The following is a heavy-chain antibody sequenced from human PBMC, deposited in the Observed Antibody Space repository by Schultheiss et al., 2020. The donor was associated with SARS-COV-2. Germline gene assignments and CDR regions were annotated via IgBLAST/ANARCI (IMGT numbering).Heavy chain of an antibody. Sequence: LRLSCTVSNGSITSGDYYWSWIRQPPGKGLEWIGYIYYSGSIYNNPSLKSRVTMSVDTSKNQFSLKLSSVTAADTAVYYCAREGIAAAYGMDVWGQGTTVTVSS. CDR1: NGSITSGDYY. J-gene: IGHJ6*02. CDR3: AREGIAAAYGMDV. V-gene: IGHV4-30-4*01. CDR2: IYYSGSI. D-gene: IGHD6-13*01.